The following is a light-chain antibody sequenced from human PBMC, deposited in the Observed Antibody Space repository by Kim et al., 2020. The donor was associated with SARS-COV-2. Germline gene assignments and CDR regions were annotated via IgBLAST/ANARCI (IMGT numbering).Light chain of an antibody. Sequence: SYELTQPPSVSVAPGKTARITCGGNNIGSKSVHWYQQKPGQAPVLVIYYDSDRPSGIPERFSGSISGNTATLTISRVEVGDEADYYCQVWDSSSDHPVFG. V-gene: IGLV3-21*04. J-gene: IGLJ3*02. CDR1: NIGSKS. CDR3: QVWDSSSDHPV. CDR2: YDS.